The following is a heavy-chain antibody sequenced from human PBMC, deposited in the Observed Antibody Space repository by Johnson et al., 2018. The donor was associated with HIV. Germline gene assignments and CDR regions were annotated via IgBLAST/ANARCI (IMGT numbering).Heavy chain of an antibody. J-gene: IGHJ3*02. CDR1: GFTLSTYG. CDR3: AIIWNHTFDI. D-gene: IGHD1-14*01. CDR2: IRSDGTNK. Sequence: VQLVESGGGVVQPGGSLRLSCAALGFTLSTYGIHWVRQAPGKGLEWVAFIRSDGTNKYYADFVKGRFSISRDNSKNTLYLHMNSLGAEDTAVYYCAIIWNHTFDIWGQGTMVTVSS. V-gene: IGHV3-30*02.